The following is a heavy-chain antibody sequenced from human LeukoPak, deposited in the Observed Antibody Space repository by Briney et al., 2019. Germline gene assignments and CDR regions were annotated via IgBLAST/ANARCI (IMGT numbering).Heavy chain of an antibody. V-gene: IGHV3-9*01. Sequence: GGSLRLSCAASGFTLGDYAMYWVRQAPGKGLEWVSGINWNSDSIGYADSVKGRFTISRDNAKNSLYLQVNSLRAEDTAVYYCARLNYDFWSGVWEGYYMDVWAKGPRSPSP. J-gene: IGHJ6*03. D-gene: IGHD3-3*01. CDR1: GFTLGDYA. CDR3: ARLNYDFWSGVWEGYYMDV. CDR2: INWNSDSI.